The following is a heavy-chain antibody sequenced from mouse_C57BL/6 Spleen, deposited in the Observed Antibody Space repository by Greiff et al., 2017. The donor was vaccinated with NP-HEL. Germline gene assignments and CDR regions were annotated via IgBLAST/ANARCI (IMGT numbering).Heavy chain of an antibody. V-gene: IGHV5-12*01. CDR1: GFTFSDYY. Sequence: KLVESGGGLVQPGGSLKLSCAASGFTFSDYYMYWVRQTPEKRLEWVAYISNGGGSTYYPDTVKGRFTISRDNAKNTLYLQMSRLKSEDTAMYYCARYGDGTGAMDYWGQGTSVTVSS. CDR2: ISNGGGST. D-gene: IGHD2-1*01. J-gene: IGHJ4*01. CDR3: ARYGDGTGAMDY.